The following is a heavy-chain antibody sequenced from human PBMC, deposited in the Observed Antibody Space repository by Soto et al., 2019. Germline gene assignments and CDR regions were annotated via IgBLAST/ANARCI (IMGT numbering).Heavy chain of an antibody. CDR3: ARGSHYYGSGSYLYFDF. V-gene: IGHV6-1*01. D-gene: IGHD3-10*01. CDR1: GDSVSGNSAA. Sequence: SQTLSLTCAISGDSVSGNSAAWNWIRQSPSRGLEWLGRTYYRSKWSNDYAESVKSRITINMDTSKNQFSLQLKSVIFEDTAVYYCARGSHYYGSGSYLYFDFWGQGTPVTVSS. J-gene: IGHJ4*02. CDR2: TYYRSKWSN.